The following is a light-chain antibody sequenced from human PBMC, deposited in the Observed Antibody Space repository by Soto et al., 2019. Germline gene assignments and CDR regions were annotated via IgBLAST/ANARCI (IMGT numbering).Light chain of an antibody. CDR1: ENINNW. V-gene: IGKV1-5*03. J-gene: IGKJ1*01. CDR3: QQYNSYSWK. CDR2: KVS. Sequence: DIQMTQSPSTLSASVGDRVTITCRASENINNWLAWYQQKPGKAPKALIYKVSNLESGVPSRFSGSGSGTEFTLTISSLQPDDFATYYCQQYNSYSWKLGQGTKVDSK.